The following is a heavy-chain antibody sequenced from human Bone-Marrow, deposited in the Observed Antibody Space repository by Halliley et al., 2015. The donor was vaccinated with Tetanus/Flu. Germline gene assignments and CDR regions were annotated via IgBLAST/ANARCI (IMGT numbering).Heavy chain of an antibody. D-gene: IGHD1-1*01. CDR2: IRYTGDS. CDR3: ARLLPTSMTTDF. Sequence: TLSLTCAASGGSMDAYYWTWIRQPPGKGLEWIGNIRYTGDSNFNPSLKSRVTMSVDTSRDTLSLKMTSVTSADAAIYYCARLLPTSMTTDFWGQGTLVTVSS. CDR1: GGSMDAYY. V-gene: IGHV4-59*01. J-gene: IGHJ4*02.